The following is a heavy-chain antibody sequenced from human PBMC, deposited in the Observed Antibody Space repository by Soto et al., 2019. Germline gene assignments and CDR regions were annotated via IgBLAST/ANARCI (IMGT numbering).Heavy chain of an antibody. CDR1: GGSISSYY. V-gene: IGHV4-59*01. Sequence: SETLSLTCTASGGSISSYYWSWIRKPPGKGLEWIGYIYYSGSTNYNPSLKSRVTISVDTSKNQFSLKLSSVTAADTAVYYCARAGREYYDFWSGYYFYDLFDYWGQGTLVTVSS. D-gene: IGHD3-3*01. CDR2: IYYSGST. J-gene: IGHJ4*02. CDR3: ARAGREYYDFWSGYYFYDLFDY.